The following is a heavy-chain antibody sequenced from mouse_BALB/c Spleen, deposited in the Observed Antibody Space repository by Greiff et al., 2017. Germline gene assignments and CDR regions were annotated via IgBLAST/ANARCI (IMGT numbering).Heavy chain of an antibody. Sequence: EVKLMESGGGLVKPGGSLKLSCAASGFTFSSYAMSWVRQSPEKRLEWVAEISSGGSYTYYPDTVTGRFTISRDNAKNTLYLEMSSLRSEDTAMYYCARDRGGNYEGYAMDYWGQGTSVTVSS. V-gene: IGHV5-9-4*01. CDR2: ISSGGSYT. D-gene: IGHD2-1*01. CDR1: GFTFSSYA. CDR3: ARDRGGNYEGYAMDY. J-gene: IGHJ4*01.